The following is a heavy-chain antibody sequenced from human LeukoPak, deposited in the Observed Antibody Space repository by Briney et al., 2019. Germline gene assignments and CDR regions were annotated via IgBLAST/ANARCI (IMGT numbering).Heavy chain of an antibody. CDR2: ISPYNGTT. CDR1: GYTFTSFG. D-gene: IGHD6-19*01. J-gene: IGHJ3*02. Sequence: ASVKVSCKASGYTFTSFGICWVRQAPGQGLEWMGWISPYNGTTDYAQNLQGRVTMTTDTSTSTAYMDLRSLRSDDTAVYYCARVRYSSGWSGGAFDIWGQGTMVSVSS. V-gene: IGHV1-18*01. CDR3: ARVRYSSGWSGGAFDI.